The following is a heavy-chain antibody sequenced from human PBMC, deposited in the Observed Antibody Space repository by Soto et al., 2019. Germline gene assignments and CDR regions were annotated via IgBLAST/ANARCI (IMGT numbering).Heavy chain of an antibody. Sequence: PGGSLRLSCAASGFNFGNYWMSWVRQVPGKGLEWVANIKEDGSEKYYVDSVKGRFSISRDNAKNLLYLQMNSLRGEDTAVYYCASHPQYHFLTTSYSYGSDGNRGQGALVTVSS. CDR3: ASHPQYHFLTTSYSYGSDGN. V-gene: IGHV3-7*01. CDR1: GFNFGNYW. J-gene: IGHJ4*02. CDR2: IKEDGSEK. D-gene: IGHD3-9*01.